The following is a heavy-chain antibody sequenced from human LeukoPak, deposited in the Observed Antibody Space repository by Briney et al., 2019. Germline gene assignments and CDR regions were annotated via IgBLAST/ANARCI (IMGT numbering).Heavy chain of an antibody. J-gene: IGHJ4*02. V-gene: IGHV3-11*01. CDR2: ISSDSAFI. CDR3: VRFKAPKFGELLFTDF. CDR1: GFTFSDYF. Sequence: GGSLRLSCAASGFTFSDYFMSYFRQAPGKRPEWVSYISSDSAFIYYADSVKGRFTVSRDNAKNSLYLQMNGLRAEDTALYYCVRFKAPKFGELLFTDFWGQGISVIVSS. D-gene: IGHD3-10*01.